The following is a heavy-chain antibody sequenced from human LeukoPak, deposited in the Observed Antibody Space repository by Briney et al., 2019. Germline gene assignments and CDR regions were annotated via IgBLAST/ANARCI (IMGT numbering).Heavy chain of an antibody. CDR1: GYTYTNYY. J-gene: IGHJ4*02. D-gene: IGHD6-19*01. Sequence: ASVKVSCKASGYTYTNYYMHWVRQAPGQGLEWMGIINPNGGDINYAQELQGRVTMTSDTSASTVYLELSSLRSDETAVYYCAREGSGYSGAHEGFDYWGQGTLVTVSS. CDR2: INPNGGDI. CDR3: AREGSGYSGAHEGFDY. V-gene: IGHV1-46*01.